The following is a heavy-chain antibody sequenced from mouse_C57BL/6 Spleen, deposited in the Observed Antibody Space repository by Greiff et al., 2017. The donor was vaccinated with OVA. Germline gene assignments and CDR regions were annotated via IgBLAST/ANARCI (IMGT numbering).Heavy chain of an antibody. D-gene: IGHD2-1*01. Sequence: VKPGASVKISCKASGYAFSSSWMNWVKQRPGKGLEWIGRIYPGDGDTNYNGKFKGKATLTADKSSSTAYMQLSSLTSEDSAVYFCARVGGNNWYFDVWGTGTTVTVSS. CDR2: IYPGDGDT. CDR3: ARVGGNNWYFDV. J-gene: IGHJ1*03. V-gene: IGHV1-82*01. CDR1: GYAFSSSW.